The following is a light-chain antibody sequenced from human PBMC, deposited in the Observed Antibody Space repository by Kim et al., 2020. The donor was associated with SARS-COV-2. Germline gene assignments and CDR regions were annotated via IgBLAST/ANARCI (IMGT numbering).Light chain of an antibody. V-gene: IGKV3-20*01. CDR1: QSVSSSY. CDR2: GAS. J-gene: IGKJ4*01. CDR3: QQYGSSTT. Sequence: LSPGERATLSFRASQSVSSSYLAWYQQKPGQAPRLLIYGASSRATGIPDRFSGSGSGTDFTLTISRLEPEDFAVYYCQQYGSSTTFGGGTKVDIK.